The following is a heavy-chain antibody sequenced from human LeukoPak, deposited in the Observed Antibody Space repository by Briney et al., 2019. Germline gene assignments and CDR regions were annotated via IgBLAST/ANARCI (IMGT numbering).Heavy chain of an antibody. Sequence: GGSLRLSCAASGLTFTNARMSWVRQAPGKGLEWVGRIKSKTDGGTTDYAAPVKGRFTISRDDSKNTLYLQMNSLKTEDTAVYYCTTDLRSNSWSRRLLNWFDPWGQGTLVTVSS. CDR3: TTDLRSNSWSRRLLNWFDP. CDR1: GLTFTNAR. J-gene: IGHJ5*02. V-gene: IGHV3-15*01. CDR2: IKSKTDGGTT. D-gene: IGHD6-13*01.